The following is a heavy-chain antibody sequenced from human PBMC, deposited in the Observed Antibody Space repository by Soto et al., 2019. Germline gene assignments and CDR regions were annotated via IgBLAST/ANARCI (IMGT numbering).Heavy chain of an antibody. J-gene: IGHJ6*02. CDR3: ARDHRTGTEYYYYGMDV. V-gene: IGHV1-2*02. Sequence: QVQLVQSGAEVKKPGASVKVSCKASGYTFTGYYMHWVRQAPGQGLEWMGWINPNSGGTNYAQKFQGRVTMTRDTSISTAYMELSRLRSDDTAVYYCARDHRTGTEYYYYGMDVWGQGTTVTVSS. D-gene: IGHD1-1*01. CDR2: INPNSGGT. CDR1: GYTFTGYY.